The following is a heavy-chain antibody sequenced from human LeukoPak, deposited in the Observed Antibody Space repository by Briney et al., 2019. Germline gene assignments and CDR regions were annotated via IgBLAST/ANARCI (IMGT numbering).Heavy chain of an antibody. J-gene: IGHJ4*02. CDR1: GFSFDDYP. Sequence: PGGSLRLSCAASGFSFDDYPMHWVRQAPGKGLEWVSLINEDGGKTFYADSVKGRFTISRDNAKNSLYLQMNSLRDEDTAVYYCAVLPGTDFDYWGQGTLVTVSS. D-gene: IGHD6-13*01. CDR3: AVLPGTDFDY. V-gene: IGHV3-43*02. CDR2: INEDGGKT.